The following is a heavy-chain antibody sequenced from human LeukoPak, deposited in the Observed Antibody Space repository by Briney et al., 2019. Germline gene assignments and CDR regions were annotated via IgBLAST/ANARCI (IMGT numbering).Heavy chain of an antibody. D-gene: IGHD6-19*01. CDR1: GFTFSTYS. V-gene: IGHV3-21*01. CDR3: ATDGQSSGWYGFDY. Sequence: GGSLRLSCAASGFTFSTYSMNWVRQAPGKGLEWVASITSPVGHIYYAGSLKGRITISRDNAKSSLYLQMNSLRAEDTAVYYCATDGQSSGWYGFDYWGQGTLVTVSS. CDR2: ITSPVGHI. J-gene: IGHJ4*02.